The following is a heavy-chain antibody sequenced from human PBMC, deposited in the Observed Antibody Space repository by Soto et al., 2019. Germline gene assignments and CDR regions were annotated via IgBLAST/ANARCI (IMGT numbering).Heavy chain of an antibody. Sequence: EVQLVDSGGGLVQPGGSLRLSCAASGFTFSTYWMHWVRQPPGKGLVWVSRINNDGSNTAYADSVKGRFTISRDNAQSTLYLQMNSLRAEDTAVYYCARDPLIGTTDYGLDVWGQGTTVSVSS. CDR1: GFTFSTYW. CDR2: INNDGSNT. J-gene: IGHJ6*02. V-gene: IGHV3-74*01. CDR3: ARDPLIGTTDYGLDV. D-gene: IGHD1-7*01.